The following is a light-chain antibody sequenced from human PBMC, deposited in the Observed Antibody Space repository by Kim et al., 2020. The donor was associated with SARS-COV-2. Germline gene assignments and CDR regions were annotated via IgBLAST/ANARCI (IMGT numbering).Light chain of an antibody. CDR3: QQYGSSPWT. V-gene: IGKV3-20*01. CDR1: QSVGSSY. CDR2: GAS. J-gene: IGKJ1*01. Sequence: EIVLTQSPGTLSLSPGERATLSCRASQSVGSSYLAWYQQKPGQAPRLLIYGASSRATGIPDRFSGSGSGTDFTLTISSLEPEDFAVYYCQQYGSSPWTFGQGTKVDLK.